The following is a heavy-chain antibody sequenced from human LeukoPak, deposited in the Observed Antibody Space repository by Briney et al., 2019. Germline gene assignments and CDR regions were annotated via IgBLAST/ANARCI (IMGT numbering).Heavy chain of an antibody. CDR3: ARGYGYYYGMDV. Sequence: PGGSLRLSCAASGFTFSSYGMHWVRQAPGKGLEWVAVIWYDGSNKYYADSVKSRFTISRDNSKNTLYLQMNSLRAEDTAVYYCARGYGYYYGMDVWGQGTTVTVSS. CDR1: GFTFSSYG. J-gene: IGHJ6*02. CDR2: IWYDGSNK. D-gene: IGHD3-16*01. V-gene: IGHV3-33*01.